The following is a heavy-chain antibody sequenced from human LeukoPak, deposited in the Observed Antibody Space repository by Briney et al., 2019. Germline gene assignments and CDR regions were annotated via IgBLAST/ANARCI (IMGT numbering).Heavy chain of an antibody. J-gene: IGHJ4*02. D-gene: IGHD6-19*01. Sequence: PSETLSLTCTVSGDSISSGDYYWSWIRQPAGKGLEWIGRISSSGSTNYNPSLKSRVTISVDTSKNQFSLKMTSVTAADTAVYFCARVGSGGAWFDFWGQGTLVTVSS. CDR3: ARVGSGGAWFDF. CDR1: GDSISSGDYY. V-gene: IGHV4-61*02. CDR2: ISSSGST.